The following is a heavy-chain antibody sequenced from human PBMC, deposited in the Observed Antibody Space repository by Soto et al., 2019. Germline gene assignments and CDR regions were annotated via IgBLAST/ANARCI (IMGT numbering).Heavy chain of an antibody. J-gene: IGHJ4*02. V-gene: IGHV1-69*02. CDR3: ASLLYYGSGDY. CDR2: IIPILGIA. Sequence: GASVKVSSKASGGTFSSYTISWVRPAPGQGLEWMGRIIPILGIANYAQKFQGRVTITADKSTSTAYMELSSLRSEDTAVYYCASLLYYGSGDYWGQGTLVTVSS. CDR1: GGTFSSYT. D-gene: IGHD3-10*01.